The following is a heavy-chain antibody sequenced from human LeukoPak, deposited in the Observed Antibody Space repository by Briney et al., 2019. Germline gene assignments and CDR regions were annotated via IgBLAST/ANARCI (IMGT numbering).Heavy chain of an antibody. J-gene: IGHJ4*02. CDR3: AKGAVHYYGSGSHFDY. CDR1: GFTFSSYA. V-gene: IGHV3-23*01. Sequence: GGSLRLSCAASGFTFSSYAMSWVRQAPGKGLEWVSAINGSGGSTYYADSVKGRFTISRDNSKNTLYLQMNSLRAEDTAVYYCAKGAVHYYGSGSHFDYWGQGTLVTVSS. CDR2: INGSGGST. D-gene: IGHD3-10*01.